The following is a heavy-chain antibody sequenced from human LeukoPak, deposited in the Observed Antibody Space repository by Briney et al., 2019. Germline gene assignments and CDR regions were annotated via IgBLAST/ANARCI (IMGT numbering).Heavy chain of an antibody. V-gene: IGHV4-61*02. Sequence: SETLSLTCTVSGYSISSGYYWSWIRRPAGKGLEWIGRIYTSGSTSYNPSLKSRVTISIDTSKNQFSLKLSSVTAADTAMYYCARRPMGDAFDIWGQGTMVTVSS. CDR1: GYSISSGYY. J-gene: IGHJ3*02. CDR2: IYTSGST. D-gene: IGHD3-10*01. CDR3: ARRPMGDAFDI.